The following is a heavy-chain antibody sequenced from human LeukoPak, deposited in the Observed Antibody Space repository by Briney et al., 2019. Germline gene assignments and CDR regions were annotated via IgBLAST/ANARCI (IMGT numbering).Heavy chain of an antibody. J-gene: IGHJ2*01. V-gene: IGHV4-59*08. CDR2: IYYSGST. D-gene: IGHD3-22*01. CDR3: ARRTYYYDSSGPAHWYFDL. Sequence: SETLSLTCTVSGDSISSYYWSWIRQPPGKGLEWIGYIYYSGSTNYNPSLKSRVTISVDTSKNQFSLKLSSVTAADTAVYYCARRTYYYDSSGPAHWYFDLWGRGTLVTVSS. CDR1: GDSISSYY.